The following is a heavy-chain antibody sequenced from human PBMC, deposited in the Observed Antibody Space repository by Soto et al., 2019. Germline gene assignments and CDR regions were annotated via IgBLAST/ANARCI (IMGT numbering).Heavy chain of an antibody. V-gene: IGHV1-18*01. D-gene: IGHD3-22*01. CDR1: GYTFTSYG. CDR2: ISAYNGNT. CDR3: AREGYNDSSGYQYGMDV. Sequence: QVQLVQSGAEVKKPGASVKVSCKASGYTFTSYGISWVRQAPGQGLEWMGWISAYNGNTNYAQKLQGRVTMTTDTSTSTAYMELRSLRPDDTAVYYCAREGYNDSSGYQYGMDVWGQGTTVTVSS. J-gene: IGHJ6*02.